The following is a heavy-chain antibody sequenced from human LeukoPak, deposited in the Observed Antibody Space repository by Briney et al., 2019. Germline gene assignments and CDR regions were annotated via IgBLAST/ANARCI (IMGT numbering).Heavy chain of an antibody. V-gene: IGHV3-7*01. CDR3: AREAVRGVIISYFDY. J-gene: IGHJ4*02. Sequence: GGSLRLSXAASGFTFSSYWMSWVRQAPGKGLEWVANIKQDGSEKYYVDSVKGRFTISRDNAKNSLYLQMNSLRAEDTAVYYCAREAVRGVIISYFDYWGQGTLVTVSS. CDR2: IKQDGSEK. D-gene: IGHD3-10*01. CDR1: GFTFSSYW.